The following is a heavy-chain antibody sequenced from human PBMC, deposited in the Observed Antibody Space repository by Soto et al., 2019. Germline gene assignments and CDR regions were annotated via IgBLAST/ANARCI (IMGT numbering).Heavy chain of an antibody. CDR3: AKGAVTTNSIFDY. CDR1: GDSISGYY. J-gene: IGHJ4*02. CDR2: IHYSGAT. V-gene: IGHV4-59*01. Sequence: SETLSLTCTVSGDSISGYYWSWVRQSPGKGLEWMGFIHYSGATDYNPSLKSRVTMSRNTTENQLSLTLNSVTTADTAIYYCAKGAVTTNSIFDYWGQGTLVTVSS. D-gene: IGHD4-17*01.